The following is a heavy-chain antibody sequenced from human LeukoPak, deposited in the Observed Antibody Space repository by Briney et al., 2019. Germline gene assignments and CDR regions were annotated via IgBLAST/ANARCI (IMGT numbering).Heavy chain of an antibody. J-gene: IGHJ4*02. V-gene: IGHV1-2*02. CDR2: INPNSGAT. CDR3: ARDMLPMTTVTTPGDY. Sequence: GASVKVSCKASGYALTDYYMHWVRQAPGQGLEWMGWINPNSGATKSAQKFQGRVTMTRDTSISTAYMELSRLRSDDTAVYYCARDMLPMTTVTTPGDYWGQGTLVTVSS. CDR1: GYALTDYY. D-gene: IGHD4-17*01.